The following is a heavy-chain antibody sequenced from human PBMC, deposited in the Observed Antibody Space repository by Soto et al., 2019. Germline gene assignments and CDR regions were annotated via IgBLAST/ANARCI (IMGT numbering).Heavy chain of an antibody. CDR1: GFTFNNYA. V-gene: IGHV3-23*01. CDR3: AKRRGGSGSLTPRVNF. CDR2: ISGGGDTT. D-gene: IGHD3-10*01. J-gene: IGHJ4*02. Sequence: EVQLLESGGGLVQPGGSLRLSCAASGFTFNNYAMTWVRQAPGKGLEWVSAISGGGDTTSYADSVKGRFNVSRDGSKNTLYLQMSSLRAEDTALYYCAKRRGGSGSLTPRVNFWGQGTLVTVSS.